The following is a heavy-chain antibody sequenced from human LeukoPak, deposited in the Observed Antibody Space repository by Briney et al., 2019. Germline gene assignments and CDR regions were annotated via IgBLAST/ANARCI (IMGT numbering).Heavy chain of an antibody. Sequence: GSVKVSCKASGYTFTSYDINWVRQAPGQGLEWMGWMNPTSGHTGYAQNFQGRVTMTRDTSKSTAYMELNSLTSEDTAVYYCARSPVGVRKKHDFWGQGTLVIVSS. CDR3: ARSPVGVRKKHDF. J-gene: IGHJ4*02. CDR1: GYTFTSYD. CDR2: MNPTSGHT. V-gene: IGHV1-8*01. D-gene: IGHD3-10*01.